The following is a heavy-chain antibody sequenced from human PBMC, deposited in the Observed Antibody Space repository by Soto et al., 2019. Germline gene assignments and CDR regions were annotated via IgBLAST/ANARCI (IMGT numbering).Heavy chain of an antibody. CDR3: ARDLSYLEWNYYGMDV. CDR2: IKSKTDGGTT. D-gene: IGHD3-3*01. CDR1: GFPFINAG. V-gene: IGHV3-15*01. J-gene: IGHJ6*02. Sequence: GSLRLSCAASGFPFINAGMSLVRQKAGKGLEWVGRIKSKTDGGTTDYAAPVKGRFTISRDNSKNTLYLEMNNLRAADTAVYYCARDLSYLEWNYYGMDVWGQGTSVNVSS.